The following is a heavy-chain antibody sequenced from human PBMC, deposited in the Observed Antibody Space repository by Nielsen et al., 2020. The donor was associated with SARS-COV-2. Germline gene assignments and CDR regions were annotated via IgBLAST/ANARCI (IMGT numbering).Heavy chain of an antibody. J-gene: IGHJ4*02. CDR3: AREVTTSVTSCFDY. D-gene: IGHD4-17*01. CDR1: GFTFSSYW. Sequence: GGSLRLSCAASGFTFSSYWMHWVRQAPGKGLVWVSRINSDGSSTSYADSVKGRFTVSRDNSETTLYLQMNSLRDEDTAVYYCAREVTTSVTSCFDYWGQGTLVTVSS. CDR2: INSDGSST. V-gene: IGHV3-74*01.